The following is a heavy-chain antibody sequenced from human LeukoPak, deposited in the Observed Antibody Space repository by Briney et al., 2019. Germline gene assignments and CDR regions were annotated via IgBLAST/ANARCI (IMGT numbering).Heavy chain of an antibody. CDR3: ARVFWSGYSYFDY. CDR1: DYSINNGYY. D-gene: IGHD3-3*01. J-gene: IGHJ4*02. Sequence: SETLSLTCTVSDYSINNGYYWDWIRQPPGKGLEWIGSIYHSGSTYYNPSLKSRVTISVDTSKNQFSLKLSSVTAADTAVYYCARVFWSGYSYFDYWGQGTLVTVSS. CDR2: IYHSGST. V-gene: IGHV4-38-2*02.